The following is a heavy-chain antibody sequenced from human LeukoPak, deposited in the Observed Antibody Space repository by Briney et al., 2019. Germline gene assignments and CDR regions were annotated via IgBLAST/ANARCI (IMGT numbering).Heavy chain of an antibody. D-gene: IGHD1-26*01. CDR1: TFTFSSYN. J-gene: IGHJ4*02. CDR2: ISSSGTYI. Sequence: PGDSLRLSCAASTFTFSSYNMNWVRQAPGKGLEWVSSISSSGTYIYYRDSVKGRFTISRDNAENSLYLEMNSLRVEDTAINYCVRDRGSYRPIDYWGQGTLVTVSS. CDR3: VRDRGSYRPIDY. V-gene: IGHV3-21*01.